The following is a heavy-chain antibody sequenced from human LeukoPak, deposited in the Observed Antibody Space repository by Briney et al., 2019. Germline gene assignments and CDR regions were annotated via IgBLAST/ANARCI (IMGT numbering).Heavy chain of an antibody. J-gene: IGHJ4*02. Sequence: GGSLRLSCAASGFTFSSYAMSWVRQAPGKGLEWVSAISGSGGSTYYADSVKGRFTISRDNSKNTLYLQMNSLRAEDTAVYYCARRIAAAGRRPLDYWGQGTLVTVSS. CDR3: ARRIAAAGRRPLDY. V-gene: IGHV3-23*01. CDR2: ISGSGGST. D-gene: IGHD6-13*01. CDR1: GFTFSSYA.